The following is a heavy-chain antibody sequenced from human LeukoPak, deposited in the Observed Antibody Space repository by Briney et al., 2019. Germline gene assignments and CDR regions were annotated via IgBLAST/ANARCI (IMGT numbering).Heavy chain of an antibody. CDR3: TRGANWGSY. CDR2: IRSKAYGGTT. J-gene: IGHJ4*02. Sequence: GGSLRLSCTASGFTFGDYAMSWLRQAPGKGLEWVGFIRSKAYGGTTEYAASVKGRFTISRDDSKSIAYLQMNSLKTEDTAVYYCTRGANWGSYWGQGTLVTVSS. D-gene: IGHD7-27*01. CDR1: GFTFGDYA. V-gene: IGHV3-49*03.